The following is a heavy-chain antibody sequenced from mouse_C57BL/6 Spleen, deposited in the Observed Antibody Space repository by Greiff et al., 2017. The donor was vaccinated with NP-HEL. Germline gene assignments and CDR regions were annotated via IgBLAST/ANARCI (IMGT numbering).Heavy chain of an antibody. CDR2: IYPGDGDT. V-gene: IGHV1-80*01. CDR3: ARSNYGSSYWYVDV. D-gene: IGHD1-1*01. CDR1: GYAFSSYW. Sequence: VQLQQSGAELVKPGASVKISCKASGYAFSSYWMNWVKQRPGKGLEWIGQIYPGDGDTNYNGKFKGKATLTADKSSSTAYMQLSSLTSEDSAVYFCARSNYGSSYWYVDVWGTGTTVTVSS. J-gene: IGHJ1*03.